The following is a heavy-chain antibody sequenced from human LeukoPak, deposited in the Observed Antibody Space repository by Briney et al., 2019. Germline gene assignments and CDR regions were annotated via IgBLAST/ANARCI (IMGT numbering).Heavy chain of an antibody. J-gene: IGHJ4*02. Sequence: SETLSLTCAVSDGSFGPYYWSWIRQPPGKGLDWIAYMSPSGTTNYNPSLKSRVTTSVDTSRTQFSLRLSSVTAADTAVYYCARGQDDRSGTFDYWGQGTLVTVSS. CDR2: MSPSGTT. D-gene: IGHD3-22*01. CDR1: DGSFGPYY. CDR3: ARGQDDRSGTFDY. V-gene: IGHV4-4*08.